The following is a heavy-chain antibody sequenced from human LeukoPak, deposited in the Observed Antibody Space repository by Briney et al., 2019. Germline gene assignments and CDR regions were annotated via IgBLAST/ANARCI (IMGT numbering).Heavy chain of an antibody. Sequence: PGGSLRLSCSASGFPFSSYSMNWVRQAPGKGLEWVSSISFSSTYMFYADSVKGRFTISRDNAKNSLSLQMNSLRAEDTAVYYCARENYYGSSGYYYEDHHAFDIWGQGTMVTVSS. D-gene: IGHD3-22*01. V-gene: IGHV3-21*01. J-gene: IGHJ3*02. CDR3: ARENYYGSSGYYYEDHHAFDI. CDR2: ISFSSTYM. CDR1: GFPFSSYS.